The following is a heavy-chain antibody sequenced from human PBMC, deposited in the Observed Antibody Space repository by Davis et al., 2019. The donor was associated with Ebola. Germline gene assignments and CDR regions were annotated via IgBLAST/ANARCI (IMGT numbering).Heavy chain of an antibody. CDR2: INPNTGDT. J-gene: IGHJ2*01. CDR3: ARQIRRDFDL. Sequence: ASVKVSCKASGYPFTGYYLHWVRQAPGQGLEWMGWINPNTGDTKYAQNFQGRITVTRDTSINTAYVELSRLTSDDTAVFYCARQIRRDFDLWGRGTLVTVSS. CDR1: GYPFTGYY. V-gene: IGHV1-2*02.